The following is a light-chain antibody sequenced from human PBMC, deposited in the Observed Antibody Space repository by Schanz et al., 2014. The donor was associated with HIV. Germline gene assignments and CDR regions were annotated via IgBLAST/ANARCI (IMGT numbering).Light chain of an antibody. CDR1: SSDVGNYN. CDR2: SSN. Sequence: QSALTQPPSASGSPGQSVTISCTGTSSDVGNYNEVSWYQQLPGTAPKLLIYSSNQRPSGVPDRFSGSKSGTSASLAISGLRSEDETEYYCAAWDDSLNAVVFGGGTKLTVV. V-gene: IGLV1-47*02. CDR3: AAWDDSLNAVV. J-gene: IGLJ2*01.